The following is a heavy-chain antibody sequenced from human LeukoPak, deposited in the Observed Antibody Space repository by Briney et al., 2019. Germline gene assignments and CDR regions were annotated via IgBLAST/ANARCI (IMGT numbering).Heavy chain of an antibody. CDR1: GFSVSSNY. J-gene: IGHJ4*02. D-gene: IGHD6-6*01. Sequence: PGGSLRLSCAASGFSVSSNYMSWVRQTPGKGLECVSLIYSGGNTYYADSVKGRFTISRDNAKNTLYLQMNSLRAEDTAVYYCAKSRVFSIAARPALFDYWGQGTLVTVSS. V-gene: IGHV3-53*01. CDR2: IYSGGNT. CDR3: AKSRVFSIAARPALFDY.